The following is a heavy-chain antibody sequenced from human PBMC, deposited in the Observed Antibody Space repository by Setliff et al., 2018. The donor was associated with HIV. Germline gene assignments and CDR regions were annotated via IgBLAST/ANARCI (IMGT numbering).Heavy chain of an antibody. CDR2: IYYSGTA. J-gene: IGHJ4*02. Sequence: SETLSLTCNVSGGSISSYYWSWIRLPPGKGLEWIGYIYYSGTADYNPSLKSRATISIDTSNNQFALKLTSMTAADTAVYYCARLSDTAMASFDSWGQGILVTVSS. V-gene: IGHV4-59*08. CDR3: ARLSDTAMASFDS. D-gene: IGHD5-18*01. CDR1: GGSISSYY.